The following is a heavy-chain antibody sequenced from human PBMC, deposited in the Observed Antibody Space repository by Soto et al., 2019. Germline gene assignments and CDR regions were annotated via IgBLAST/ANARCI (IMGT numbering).Heavy chain of an antibody. Sequence: ASVKVSCKASGYTFSSHGISWVRQAPGQGLEWMGWISTYSGNSNYAQNFQGRVTMTTETSISTAYLQWSSLKASDTAMYYCARRGSQGYYYYYGMDVWGQGTTVTVSS. V-gene: IGHV1-18*01. J-gene: IGHJ6*02. CDR1: GYTFSSHG. CDR3: ARRGSQGYYYYYGMDV. CDR2: ISTYSGNS. D-gene: IGHD3-16*01.